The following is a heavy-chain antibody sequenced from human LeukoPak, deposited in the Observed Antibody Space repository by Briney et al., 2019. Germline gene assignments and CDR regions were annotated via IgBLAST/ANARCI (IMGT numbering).Heavy chain of an antibody. V-gene: IGHV3-11*01. Sequence: GGSLRLSCAAAGFIFSDHDMDWIRQAPGKGLEWISYISRSGTTKYYADSVKGRFTISRDNADNSLYLQLNSLRAEDTAVYYCAREGRGYYGDFDYWGQGTLVTVSS. CDR2: ISRSGTTK. J-gene: IGHJ4*02. CDR3: AREGRGYYGDFDY. CDR1: GFIFSDHD. D-gene: IGHD3-22*01.